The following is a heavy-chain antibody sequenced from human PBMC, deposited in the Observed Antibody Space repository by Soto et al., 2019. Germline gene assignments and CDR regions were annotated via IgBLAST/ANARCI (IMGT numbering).Heavy chain of an antibody. J-gene: IGHJ4*02. CDR2: IYHSGNT. CDR3: ASRWGEGRVDY. CDR1: GGSISSSNW. V-gene: IGHV4-4*02. Sequence: QVQLQESGPGLVKPSGTLSLTCAVSGGSISSSNWWSWVRQPPGKGLEWIGEIYHSGNTNYNPSLKSRVTXAXHKSRNQFSLKLSPVTAADTAVYYCASRWGEGRVDYWGQGTLVTVSS. D-gene: IGHD3-10*01.